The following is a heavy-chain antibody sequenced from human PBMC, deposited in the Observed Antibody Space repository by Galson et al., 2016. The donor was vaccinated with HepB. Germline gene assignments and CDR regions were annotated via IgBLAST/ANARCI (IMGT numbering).Heavy chain of an antibody. CDR3: AKRQTSGGVIVIPDIFDI. CDR1: GLSFSNYA. CDR2: ISGSGGTT. J-gene: IGHJ3*02. D-gene: IGHD3-16*02. V-gene: IGHV3-23*01. Sequence: SLRLSCAASGLSFSNYAMSWVRQAPGKGLEWVSIISGSGGTTYYADSVKGRFTISRDNSNNTLYLQMVSLRAEDTAVYHCAKRQTSGGVIVIPDIFDIWGQGTMVTVSS.